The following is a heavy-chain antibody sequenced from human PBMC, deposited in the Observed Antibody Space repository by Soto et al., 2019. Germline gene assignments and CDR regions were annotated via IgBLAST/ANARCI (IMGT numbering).Heavy chain of an antibody. CDR2: TYYRSKWYN. Sequence: TLSLTCAISGDSVSSNSAAWNWIRQSPSRGLEWLGRTYYRSKWYNDYAVSVKSRITINPDTSKNQFSLQLNSVTPEDTAVYYCAVPAAPVAGASGSYYYYGMDVWGQGTTVTVSS. CDR1: GDSVSSNSAA. CDR3: AVPAAPVAGASGSYYYYGMDV. J-gene: IGHJ6*02. D-gene: IGHD6-19*01. V-gene: IGHV6-1*01.